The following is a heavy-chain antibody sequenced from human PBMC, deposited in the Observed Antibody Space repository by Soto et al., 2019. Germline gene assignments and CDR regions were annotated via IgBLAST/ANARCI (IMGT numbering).Heavy chain of an antibody. Sequence: EVQLLESGGGLVQPGGSLRLSCAASGFTFSNYAMSWVRQAPGKGLEWVSSIGGSGVNTYYADSVKGRFTISRENSKNTLYLQMNSLRAEDTAVYYCARDRIVATMLDAFDIWGQGTMVTVSS. V-gene: IGHV3-23*01. CDR1: GFTFSNYA. CDR3: ARDRIVATMLDAFDI. CDR2: IGGSGVNT. J-gene: IGHJ3*02. D-gene: IGHD5-12*01.